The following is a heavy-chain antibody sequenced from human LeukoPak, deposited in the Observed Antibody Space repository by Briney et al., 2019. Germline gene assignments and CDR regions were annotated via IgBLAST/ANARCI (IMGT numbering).Heavy chain of an antibody. CDR2: ISSSSSYI. Sequence: GGSLRLSCAASGFTFSSYSMNWVRQAPGKGLEWVSSISSSSSYIYYADSVKGRFTISRDNAKNSLYLQMNSLRAEDTAVYYCARGFYSYDSSGYHLFWGQGTLVTVSS. CDR1: GFTFSSYS. J-gene: IGHJ4*02. D-gene: IGHD3-22*01. CDR3: ARGFYSYDSSGYHLF. V-gene: IGHV3-21*01.